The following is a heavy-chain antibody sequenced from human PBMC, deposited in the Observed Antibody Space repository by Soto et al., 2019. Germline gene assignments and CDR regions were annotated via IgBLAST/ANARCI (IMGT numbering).Heavy chain of an antibody. J-gene: IGHJ6*02. Sequence: VASVKVSCKGSGYTFTSYGSSRVRQAPGHGLEWKGWISAYNCNTNYAQKLQGRVTMTTDTSTSTAYMELRSLRSDDTAVYYCARVVVVVAALYYYGMDVWGQGTTVTVSS. CDR2: ISAYNCNT. V-gene: IGHV1-18*04. CDR1: GYTFTSYG. CDR3: ARVVVVVAALYYYGMDV. D-gene: IGHD2-15*01.